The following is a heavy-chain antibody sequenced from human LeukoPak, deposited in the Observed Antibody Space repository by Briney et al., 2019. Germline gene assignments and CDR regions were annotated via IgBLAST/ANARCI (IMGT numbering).Heavy chain of an antibody. Sequence: PGGSLRLSCAASGFTFSNAWMSWVRQAPGKGLEWVGRIKSKTGGGTTDYAAPVKGRFTISRDDSKNTLYLQMNSLKTEDTAVYYCTTDNDFWSGYMPVIDYWGQGTLVTVSS. CDR2: IKSKTGGGTT. CDR3: TTDNDFWSGYMPVIDY. J-gene: IGHJ4*02. V-gene: IGHV3-15*01. CDR1: GFTFSNAW. D-gene: IGHD3-3*01.